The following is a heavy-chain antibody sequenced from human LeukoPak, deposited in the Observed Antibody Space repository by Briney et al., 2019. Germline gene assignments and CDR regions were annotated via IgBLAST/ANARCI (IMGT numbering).Heavy chain of an antibody. CDR3: VEGGAARFDY. V-gene: IGHV3-48*03. Sequence: GGPLRLSCAASGFTFSSYEMNWVRQAPGKGLEWVSYISSSGSTIYYADSVKGRFTISRDNSKNTLYLQMNSLRAEDTAVYYCVEGGAARFDYWGQGTLVAVSS. D-gene: IGHD5-18*01. J-gene: IGHJ4*02. CDR1: GFTFSSYE. CDR2: ISSSGSTI.